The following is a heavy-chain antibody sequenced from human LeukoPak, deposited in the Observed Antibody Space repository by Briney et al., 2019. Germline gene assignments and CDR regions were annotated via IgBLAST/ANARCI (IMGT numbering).Heavy chain of an antibody. CDR2: ISSSSSYI. Sequence: PGGSLRLSCAASGFTFSSYSMNWVRQAPGKGLEWVSSISSSSSYIYYADSVKGRFTISRDNSKNTLYLQMNSLRAEDTAVYYCARGSPTHFDYWGQGTLVTVSS. CDR3: ARGSPTHFDY. V-gene: IGHV3-21*04. J-gene: IGHJ4*02. CDR1: GFTFSSYS.